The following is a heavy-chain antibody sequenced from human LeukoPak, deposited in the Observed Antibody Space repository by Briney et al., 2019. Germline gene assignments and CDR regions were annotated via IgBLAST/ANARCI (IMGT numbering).Heavy chain of an antibody. Sequence: SETLSLTCTVSGGSISSGGYYWSWIRQPPGKGLEWIGYIYHSGSTYYNPSLKSRVTISVDRSKNQFSLKLSSVTAADTAVYYCARIGGSQPGHWGQGTLVTVSS. J-gene: IGHJ4*02. CDR3: ARIGGSQPGH. CDR2: IYHSGST. V-gene: IGHV4-30-2*01. CDR1: GGSISSGGYY. D-gene: IGHD1-14*01.